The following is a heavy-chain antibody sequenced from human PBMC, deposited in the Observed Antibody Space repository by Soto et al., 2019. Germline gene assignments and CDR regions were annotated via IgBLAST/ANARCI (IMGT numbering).Heavy chain of an antibody. CDR1: GFSLSTNGVG. D-gene: IGHD3-10*01. CDR3: AHRRGADIFDP. CDR2: IYWDDDK. J-gene: IGHJ5*02. V-gene: IGHV2-5*02. Sequence: QITLKESGPTLVKPTQTLTLTCTFSGFSLSTNGVGVGWIRQPPGKALEWLGIIYWDDDKRYSPSLKSMLTITKDTSKNQVVLTMTNMDPVDTATYYCAHRRGADIFDPWGQGTLVTVSS.